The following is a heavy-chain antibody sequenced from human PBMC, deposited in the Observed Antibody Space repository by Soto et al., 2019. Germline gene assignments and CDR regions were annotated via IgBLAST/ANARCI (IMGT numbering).Heavy chain of an antibody. V-gene: IGHV1-69*12. CDR3: AGPPELTRIYYYYGMDV. CDR1: GGTFSSYA. J-gene: IGHJ6*02. CDR2: IIPIFGTA. D-gene: IGHD1-7*01. Sequence: QVQLVQSGAEERKAGSSVKVSCKASGGTFSSYAISWVRQAPGQGLGWMGGIIPIFGTANYAQKFQGRVTITADESTNTAYMELSSLRSEDTAVYYCAGPPELTRIYYYYGMDVWGQGTTVTVSS.